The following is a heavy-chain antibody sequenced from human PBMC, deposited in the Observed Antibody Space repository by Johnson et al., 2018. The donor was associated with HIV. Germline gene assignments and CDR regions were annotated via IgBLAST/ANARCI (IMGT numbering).Heavy chain of an antibody. J-gene: IGHJ3*02. CDR2: ISYDGSNK. D-gene: IGHD3-10*01. V-gene: IGHV3-30*14. CDR3: ARPRSIWFGEFIDAFDI. CDR1: GFTFSSYA. Sequence: QVQLVESGGGVVQPGRSLRLSCAASGFTFSSYAMHWVRQAPGKGLEWVAVISYDGSNKYYADSVKGRFTISRDNSKNPLYLQMGSLRPEDMAVYYCARPRSIWFGEFIDAFDIWGQGTMVTVS.